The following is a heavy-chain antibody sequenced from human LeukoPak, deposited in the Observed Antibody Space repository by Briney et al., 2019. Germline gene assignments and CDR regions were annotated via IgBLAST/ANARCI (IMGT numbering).Heavy chain of an antibody. CDR2: IYYSGST. J-gene: IGHJ4*02. CDR1: GGSISSYY. D-gene: IGHD3-22*01. Sequence: SETLSLTCTVSGGSISSYYWSWIRQPPGKGLEWIGYIYYSGSTNYNPSLKSRVTISVDTSKNQFSLELSSVTAADTAVYYCARNYYDSSGLLYDYWGQGTLVTVSS. V-gene: IGHV4-59*08. CDR3: ARNYYDSSGLLYDY.